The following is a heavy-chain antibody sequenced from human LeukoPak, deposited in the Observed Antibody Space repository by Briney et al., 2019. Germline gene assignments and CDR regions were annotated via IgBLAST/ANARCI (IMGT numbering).Heavy chain of an antibody. CDR2: IKSKTDGGTP. D-gene: IGHD5-12*01. Sequence: PGGSLRLSCAASGITFNNAWMYWVRQAPGKGLEWVGRIKSKTDGGTPDYAAPVKGRFTISRDDSKNTLYLQMNSLKTEDTAVYYCATVRGYSGYEPQFDYWGQGTLVTVSS. CDR3: ATVRGYSGYEPQFDY. CDR1: GITFNNAW. V-gene: IGHV3-15*07. J-gene: IGHJ4*02.